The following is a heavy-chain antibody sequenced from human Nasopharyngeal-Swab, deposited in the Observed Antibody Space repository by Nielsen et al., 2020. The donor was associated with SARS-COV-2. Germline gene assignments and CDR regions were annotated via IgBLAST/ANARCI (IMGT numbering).Heavy chain of an antibody. CDR2: IIPMFGP. CDR1: GDSFSRFA. D-gene: IGHD2-2*01. V-gene: IGHV1-69*13. Sequence: SVKVSCKASGDSFSRFAISWVRQAPGQGLEWMGGIIPMFGPYYAQNFEDRVTITADESTTTAHMELRSLTSDDTAVYYCVRAADLVIVPAAIRYYYHYMDFWGEGTTVTVTS. CDR3: VRAADLVIVPAAIRYYYHYMDF. J-gene: IGHJ6*03.